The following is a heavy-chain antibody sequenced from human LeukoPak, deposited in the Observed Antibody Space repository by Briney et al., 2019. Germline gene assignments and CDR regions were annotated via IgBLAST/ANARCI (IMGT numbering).Heavy chain of an antibody. CDR1: GFPFSAYG. J-gene: IGHJ4*02. CDR2: ISYDGSNK. Sequence: PGRSLRLSCAASGFPFSAYGIHWVRQAPGKGLEWVALISYDGSNKDYADSVKGRFTISRDHSKNTVYLQLNSLRPEDTALYYCAKSFGSGWYGAPWDYCGQGTLVTVSS. CDR3: AKSFGSGWYGAPWDY. V-gene: IGHV3-30*18. D-gene: IGHD6-19*01.